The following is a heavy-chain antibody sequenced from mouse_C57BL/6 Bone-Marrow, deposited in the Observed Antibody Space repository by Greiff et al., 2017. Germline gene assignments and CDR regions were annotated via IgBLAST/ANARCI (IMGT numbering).Heavy chain of an antibody. Sequence: EVQLVESGGGLVKPGGSLKLSCAASGFTFSSYAMSWVRQTPEKRLEWVATISDGGSYTYYPDNVKGRFTISRDNAKNHLYLQMGHLKSEDTARYYCARGRGYAMDYWGQGTSVTVSS. J-gene: IGHJ4*01. CDR3: ARGRGYAMDY. V-gene: IGHV5-4*01. CDR2: ISDGGSYT. CDR1: GFTFSSYA.